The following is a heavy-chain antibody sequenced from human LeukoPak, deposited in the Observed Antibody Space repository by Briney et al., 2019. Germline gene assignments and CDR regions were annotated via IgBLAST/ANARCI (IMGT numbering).Heavy chain of an antibody. CDR2: LNHSGST. V-gene: IGHV4-34*01. D-gene: IGHD2-2*01. J-gene: IGHJ4*02. CDR1: GXSFSGYY. CDR3: ARGFCSTTTCYVLHFDY. Sequence: PSETLSLTCTVYGXSFSGYYGSWIRQPPGKGLEWIADLNHSGSTNYNPPLKSRVTISVDTSKDQFSLRLTSVAAADTAVYYCARGFCSTTTCYVLHFDYWGQGTLVTVSS.